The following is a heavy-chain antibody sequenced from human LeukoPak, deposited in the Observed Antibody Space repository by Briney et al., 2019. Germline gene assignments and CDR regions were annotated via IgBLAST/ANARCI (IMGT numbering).Heavy chain of an antibody. J-gene: IGHJ6*02. CDR3: ATDAPAVAGPADKYYYYGMDV. V-gene: IGHV1-24*01. CDR1: GYTLTELS. Sequence: APVKVSCKVSGYTLTELSMHWVLQAPGKGLEWMGGFDPEDGETIYAQKFQGRVTMTEDTSTDTAYMELSSLRSEDTAVYYCATDAPAVAGPADKYYYYGMDVWGQGTTVTVSS. CDR2: FDPEDGET. D-gene: IGHD6-19*01.